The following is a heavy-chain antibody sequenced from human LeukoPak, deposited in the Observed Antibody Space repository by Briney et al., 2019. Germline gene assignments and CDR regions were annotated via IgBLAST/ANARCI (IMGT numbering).Heavy chain of an antibody. V-gene: IGHV4-59*01. Sequence: SETLSLTCTVSGGSISSYYWSWIRQPPGKGLEWIGYIYYSGSTNYNPSLKGRVTISVDTSKNQFSLKLSSVTAADTAVYYCARGRRRIVGATFAWFDPWGQGTLVTVSS. CDR1: GGSISSYY. D-gene: IGHD1-26*01. CDR3: ARGRRRIVGATFAWFDP. CDR2: IYYSGST. J-gene: IGHJ5*02.